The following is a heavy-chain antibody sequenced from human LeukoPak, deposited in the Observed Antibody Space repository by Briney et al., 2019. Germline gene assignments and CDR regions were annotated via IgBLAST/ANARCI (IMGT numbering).Heavy chain of an antibody. J-gene: IGHJ4*02. CDR3: AKSVGSCSTTSCYSQSNDF. CDR1: GFSFSSYA. D-gene: IGHD2-2*01. CDR2: ISGSGGST. V-gene: IGHV3-23*01. Sequence: PGGSLRLSCAASGFSFSSYAMSWVRQAPGKGLEWVSSISGSGGSTYYADSVKGRFTISRDNTKNTLSPQMNSLRAEDTAVYFCAKSVGSCSTTSCYSQSNDFWGQGTLVTVSS.